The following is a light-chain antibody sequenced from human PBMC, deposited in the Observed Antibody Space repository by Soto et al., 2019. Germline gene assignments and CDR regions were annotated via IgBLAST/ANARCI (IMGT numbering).Light chain of an antibody. V-gene: IGLV2-14*01. CDR3: GSYTTSSTAYV. CDR2: EVS. Sequence: QSVLTQPASVSGSPGQSITISCTGTNSDVGRYNYVSWYQQQPGKAPKLMIYEVSNRPSGVSNRFSGSKSGNTASLTISGLQAEDEADYYCGSYTTSSTAYVFGIGTKVTVL. CDR1: NSDVGRYNY. J-gene: IGLJ1*01.